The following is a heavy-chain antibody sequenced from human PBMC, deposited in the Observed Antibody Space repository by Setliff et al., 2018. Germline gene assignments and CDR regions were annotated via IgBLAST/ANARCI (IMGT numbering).Heavy chain of an antibody. J-gene: IGHJ4*02. Sequence: KTSETLSLTCTVSGGSISSYYWSWIRQPAGKGLEWIGRIYTSGSTNYNPSLKSRVTMSVDTSKNQFSLKLSSVTAADTAVYYCARSGRGYYDSSGQFDYWGQGTLVTVSS. V-gene: IGHV4-4*07. D-gene: IGHD3-22*01. CDR1: GGSISSYY. CDR2: IYTSGST. CDR3: ARSGRGYYDSSGQFDY.